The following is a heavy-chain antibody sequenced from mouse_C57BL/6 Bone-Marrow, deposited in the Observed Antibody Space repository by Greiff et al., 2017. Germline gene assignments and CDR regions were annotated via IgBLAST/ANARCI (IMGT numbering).Heavy chain of an antibody. V-gene: IGHV14-4*01. D-gene: IGHD1-1*02. J-gene: IGHJ2*01. CDR3: TGSYDFDY. CDR2: IDPENGDT. CDR1: GFNIKDDY. Sequence: VQLQQSGAELVRPGASVKLSCTASGFNIKDDYMHWVKQRPEQGLEWIGWIDPENGDTEYASKFQGKATITADTSSNTAYLQLSSLTSEDTAVYICTGSYDFDYWGQGTTLTVSS.